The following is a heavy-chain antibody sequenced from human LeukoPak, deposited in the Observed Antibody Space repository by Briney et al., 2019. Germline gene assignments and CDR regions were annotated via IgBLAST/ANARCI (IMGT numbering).Heavy chain of an antibody. J-gene: IGHJ4*02. CDR1: GFTFSSYA. V-gene: IGHV3-23*01. CDR2: ISGSGGST. CDR3: AKGDRSSTSCPTDY. D-gene: IGHD2-2*01. Sequence: GGSLRLSCAASGFTFSSYAMSWVRQAPGKGLEWVSAISGSGGSTYYADSVKGRFTISRDNSKNTLYLQMNSLRAEDTAVYYCAKGDRSSTSCPTDYWGQGTLVTVSS.